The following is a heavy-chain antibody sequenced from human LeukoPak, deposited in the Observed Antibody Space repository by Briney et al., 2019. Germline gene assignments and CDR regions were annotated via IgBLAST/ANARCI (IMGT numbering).Heavy chain of an antibody. CDR2: IKQDGSQK. CDR3: TCPSAAGPN. D-gene: IGHD6-13*01. V-gene: IGHV3-7*03. CDR1: GGTFSSYA. Sequence: ASVKVSCKASGGTFSSYAISWVRQAPGKGLEWVANIKQDGSQKYYVDSVKGRFTISRDNAKNSLYLQMNSLRAEDTAMYYCTCPSAAGPNWGQGTLVTDSS. J-gene: IGHJ4*02.